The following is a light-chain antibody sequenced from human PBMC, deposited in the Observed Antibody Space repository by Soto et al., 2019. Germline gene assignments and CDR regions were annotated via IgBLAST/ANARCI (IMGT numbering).Light chain of an antibody. CDR3: QQVNSYPLT. Sequence: DIQMTPSPSTLSASVGDRVTITCRASQSISVWLAWYQQKPGKAPNLLIYQASRLESGVPSRFSGSGSGTEFTLTISSLQPDDFATYYCQQVNSYPLTFGGGTKVDIK. CDR2: QAS. CDR1: QSISVW. V-gene: IGKV1-5*03. J-gene: IGKJ4*01.